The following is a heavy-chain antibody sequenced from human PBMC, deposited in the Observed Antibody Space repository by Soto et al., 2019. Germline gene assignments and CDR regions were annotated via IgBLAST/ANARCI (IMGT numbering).Heavy chain of an antibody. Sequence: GESLKISCKGSGYSFTSYWIGWVRQMPGKGLEWMGIIYPGDSDTRYSPSFQGQATISADKSISTAYLQWSSLKASDTAMYYCARIPPDYYDSSGYHDYWGQGTLVTVSS. CDR3: ARIPPDYYDSSGYHDY. V-gene: IGHV5-51*01. CDR2: IYPGDSDT. D-gene: IGHD3-22*01. CDR1: GYSFTSYW. J-gene: IGHJ4*02.